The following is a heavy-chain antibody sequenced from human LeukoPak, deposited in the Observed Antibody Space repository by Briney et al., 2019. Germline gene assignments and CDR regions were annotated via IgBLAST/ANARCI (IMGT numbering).Heavy chain of an antibody. V-gene: IGHV3-21*01. J-gene: IGHJ4*02. CDR3: ARERAAAGDY. Sequence: GGSLRLSCAASGFTFSSYSMNRVRQAPGKGLEWVSSISSSSSYIYYADSVKGRFTISRDNAKNSLYLQMNSLRAEDTAVYYCARERAAAGDYWGQGTLVTVSS. D-gene: IGHD6-13*01. CDR2: ISSSSSYI. CDR1: GFTFSSYS.